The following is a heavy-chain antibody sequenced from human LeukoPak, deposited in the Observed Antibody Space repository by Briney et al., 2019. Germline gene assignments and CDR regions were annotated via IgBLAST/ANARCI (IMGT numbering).Heavy chain of an antibody. CDR2: IYHRGRT. D-gene: IGHD2-15*01. CDR1: GGSISITNW. CDR3: ASLDCSGDSCRFDS. V-gene: IGHV4-4*02. Sequence: SETLSLTCAVSGGSISITNWWSWVRQPPGKGLGGIGEIYHRGRTKYNPSLKSRGTISVDTSRNQFSLKMSTVSAADTAVYYCASLDCSGDSCRFDSWGQGTLVTVSS. J-gene: IGHJ4*02.